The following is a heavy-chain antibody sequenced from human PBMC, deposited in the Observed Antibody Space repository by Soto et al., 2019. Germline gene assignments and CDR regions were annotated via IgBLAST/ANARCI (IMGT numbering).Heavy chain of an antibody. V-gene: IGHV3-7*03. CDR1: GFTFSSYW. CDR2: MNQHGSDI. D-gene: IGHD2-8*02. CDR3: ATDTYCPATCYRGHGN. J-gene: IGHJ4*02. Sequence: EVQLVESGGDLVQPGGSLRLSCAASGFTFSSYWMAWVRQSPGKGLEWVASMNQHGSDIQYVDSVRGRFTISRDNATNLLSLQMNNLRVKDTAMYYCATDTYCPATCYRGHGNWGQGTLVTVSS.